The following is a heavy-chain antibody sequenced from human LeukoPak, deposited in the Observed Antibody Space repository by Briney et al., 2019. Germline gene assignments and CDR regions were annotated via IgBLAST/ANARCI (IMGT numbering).Heavy chain of an antibody. CDR3: ARNVIYCSSTSCAFYYYYYYMDV. V-gene: IGHV3-48*04. D-gene: IGHD2-2*01. CDR2: IDARSGIT. CDR1: GFTFTIFG. Sequence: GGSLRLSCATSGFTFTIFGINWLRQAPGKGPEWVSYIDARSGITYYADSVQGRFTISRDNAKNSLYLQMNSLRAEDTAVYYCARNVIYCSSTSCAFYYYYYYMDVWGKGTTVTVSS. J-gene: IGHJ6*03.